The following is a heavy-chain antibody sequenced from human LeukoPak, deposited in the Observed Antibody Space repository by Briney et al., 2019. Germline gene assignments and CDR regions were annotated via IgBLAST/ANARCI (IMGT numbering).Heavy chain of an antibody. J-gene: IGHJ6*02. V-gene: IGHV3-23*01. CDR1: GFTFSSYA. Sequence: GGSLRLSCTASGFTFSSYAMSWVRQAPGKGLEWVSAISGSGGSTYYADSVKGRFTISRDNSKNTLYLQMNSLRAEDTAVYYCAKPGGSSPRLYYYGMDVWGQGTTVTVSS. D-gene: IGHD6-6*01. CDR3: AKPGGSSPRLYYYGMDV. CDR2: ISGSGGST.